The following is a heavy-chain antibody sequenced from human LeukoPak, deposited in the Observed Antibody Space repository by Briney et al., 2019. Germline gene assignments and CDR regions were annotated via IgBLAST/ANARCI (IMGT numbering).Heavy chain of an antibody. D-gene: IGHD1-26*01. V-gene: IGHV1-2*02. CDR2: MNTDTGDT. CDR1: GYTLTAYS. Sequence: GASVKVSRKASGYTLTAYSMHWVRQAPGQGLEWMGVMNTDTGDTYYEQKFQDRVIMTRDTSIDTAYMELSRLTSDDTAVYYCTRDRSGSYEYWGQGTLVTVSS. J-gene: IGHJ4*02. CDR3: TRDRSGSYEY.